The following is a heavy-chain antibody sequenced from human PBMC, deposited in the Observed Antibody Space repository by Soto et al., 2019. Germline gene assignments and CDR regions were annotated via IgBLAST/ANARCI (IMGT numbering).Heavy chain of an antibody. CDR1: GYTFTSYG. J-gene: IGHJ6*02. CDR2: ISAYNGNT. Sequence: PSVKVSCKASGYTFTSYGISWVRQAPGQGLEWMGWISAYNGNTNYAQKLQGRVTMTTDTSTSTAYMELRSLRSDDTAVYYCARDSVFGVVIYYYGMDVWGQGTTVTVSS. D-gene: IGHD3-3*01. CDR3: ARDSVFGVVIYYYGMDV. V-gene: IGHV1-18*01.